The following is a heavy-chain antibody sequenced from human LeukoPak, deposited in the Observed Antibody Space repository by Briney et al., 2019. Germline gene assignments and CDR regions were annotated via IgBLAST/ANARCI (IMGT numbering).Heavy chain of an antibody. D-gene: IGHD1-26*01. CDR1: GGSIINY. V-gene: IGHV4-59*01. CDR2: ISYSGST. Sequence: PSETLSLTCTVSGGSIINYWSWIRQPPEKGLEWIGYISYSGSTNYNPSLKSRVTISLDTSKSQFSLNLNSVTAADTAVYYCARGRQVGNTGYYFDYWGQGTLVTVSS. CDR3: ARGRQVGNTGYYFDY. J-gene: IGHJ4*02.